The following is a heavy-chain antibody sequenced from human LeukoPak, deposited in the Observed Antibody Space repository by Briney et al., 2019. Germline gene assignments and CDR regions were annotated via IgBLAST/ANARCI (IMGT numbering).Heavy chain of an antibody. CDR3: AKDEYYEFWSGYLT. CDR1: GFTFSSYA. J-gene: IGHJ4*02. V-gene: IGHV3-23*01. D-gene: IGHD3-3*01. Sequence: GGSLRLSCAASGFTFSSYAMSWVRQAPGKGLEWVSAISGSGGSTYYADSVKGRFTISRDNSKNTLYLQMNSLRAEDTAVYYCAKDEYYEFWSGYLTWGQGTLVTVSS. CDR2: ISGSGGST.